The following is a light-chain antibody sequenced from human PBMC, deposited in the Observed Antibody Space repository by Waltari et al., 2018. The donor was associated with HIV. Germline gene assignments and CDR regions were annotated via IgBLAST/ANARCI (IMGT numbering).Light chain of an antibody. V-gene: IGLV1-47*01. CDR2: RDT. J-gene: IGLJ2*01. Sequence: SVLTQPPSASGTPGQKVTISCSGSSSNIGSNSVFWYQKLPGAAPKLLIYRDTQPPSGVPDLFSGSKSGTSAAPAISGLRSEDAAVYSCATWDDSLNGVLFGGGTNLNVL. CDR3: ATWDDSLNGVL. CDR1: SSNIGSNS.